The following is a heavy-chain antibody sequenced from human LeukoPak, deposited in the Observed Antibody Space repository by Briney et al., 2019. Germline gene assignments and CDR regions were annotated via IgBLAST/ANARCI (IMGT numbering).Heavy chain of an antibody. V-gene: IGHV4-4*07. CDR3: ARISIVGAAATAY. D-gene: IGHD1-26*01. Sequence: SETLSLTCTVSGGSISSYYWSWIRQPAGKGLEWIGRIYATGTTNYNPSLKSRVTMSADTSKNQFSLKLSSVTAADTAVYYCARISIVGAAATAYWGQGTLVTVSS. J-gene: IGHJ4*02. CDR2: IYATGTT. CDR1: GGSISSYY.